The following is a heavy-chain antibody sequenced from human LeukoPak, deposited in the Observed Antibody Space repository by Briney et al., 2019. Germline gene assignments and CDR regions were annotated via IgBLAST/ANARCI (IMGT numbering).Heavy chain of an antibody. CDR2: ISGSGGST. D-gene: IGHD5-18*01. CDR3: AKDREYSYGYGYFDY. V-gene: IGHV3-23*01. Sequence: GGSLRLSCAASGFTFSSYAMSWVRQAPGKGLEWVSAISGSGGSTYYADSVKGRFTISGDNSKNTLYLQMNSLRAEDTAVYYCAKDREYSYGYGYFDYWGQGTLVTVSS. J-gene: IGHJ4*02. CDR1: GFTFSSYA.